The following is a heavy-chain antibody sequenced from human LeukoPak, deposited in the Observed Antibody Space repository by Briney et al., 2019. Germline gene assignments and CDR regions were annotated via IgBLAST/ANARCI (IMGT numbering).Heavy chain of an antibody. V-gene: IGHV4-59*01. J-gene: IGHJ4*02. Sequence: SETLSLTCTVSGGSINNYYWSWIRQPPGKGLEWIGYIYYSGSTNYNPSLKSRVTLSVDTSKNQFSLKLSSVTAADTAVYSCARVSSGVYFDYWGQGTLVTVSS. CDR2: IYYSGST. CDR3: ARVSSGVYFDY. D-gene: IGHD2-15*01. CDR1: GGSINNYY.